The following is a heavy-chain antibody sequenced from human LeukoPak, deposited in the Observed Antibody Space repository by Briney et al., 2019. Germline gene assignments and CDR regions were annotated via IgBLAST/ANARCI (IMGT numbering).Heavy chain of an antibody. CDR1: GGSISTTGYS. CDR3: ARVNYDFWSGYYAARQTFDY. Sequence: SQTLSLTCAVSGGSISTTGYSWSWIRQPPGKGLEWIGYIYHSGDTYYNPSLKSRLTISVDKSKNQFSLKLSSVTAADTAVYYCARVNYDFWSGYYAARQTFDYWGQGTLVTVSS. J-gene: IGHJ4*02. V-gene: IGHV4-30-2*01. CDR2: IYHSGDT. D-gene: IGHD3-3*01.